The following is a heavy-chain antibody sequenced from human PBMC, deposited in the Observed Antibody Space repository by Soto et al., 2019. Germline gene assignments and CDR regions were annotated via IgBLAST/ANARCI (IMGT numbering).Heavy chain of an antibody. V-gene: IGHV1-46*01. CDR1: GYTFTNFY. D-gene: IGHD3-9*01. CDR3: ARDPSQTYYDILTGKFYFDY. Sequence: ASVKVSCKASGYTFTNFYMHWVRQAPGQGLEWMGIINPSGGTTSYAQKIQGRVIMTRDTSTSTVYMELSSLRSEDTAVYYCARDPSQTYYDILTGKFYFDYWGHGTLVTVSS. CDR2: INPSGGTT. J-gene: IGHJ4*01.